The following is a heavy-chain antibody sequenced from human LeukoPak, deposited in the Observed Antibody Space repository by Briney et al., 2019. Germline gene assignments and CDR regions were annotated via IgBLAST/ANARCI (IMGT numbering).Heavy chain of an antibody. CDR3: ALMVGSAGRDI. D-gene: IGHD3-10*02. Sequence: SETLSLTCAVYGGSSSGYYWSWIRQPPGKGLEWIGEINHSGSTNYNPSLKSRVTISVDTSKNQFSLKLSSVTAADTAVYYCALMVGSAGRDIWGQGTMVTVSS. CDR1: GGSSSGYY. V-gene: IGHV4-34*01. CDR2: INHSGST. J-gene: IGHJ3*02.